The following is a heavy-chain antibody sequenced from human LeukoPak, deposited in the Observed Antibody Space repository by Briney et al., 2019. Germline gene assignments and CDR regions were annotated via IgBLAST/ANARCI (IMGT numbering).Heavy chain of an antibody. J-gene: IGHJ4*02. CDR2: IYTSGST. CDR3: ARTLVDFWSGYVDY. D-gene: IGHD3-3*01. V-gene: IGHV4-4*07. Sequence: SETLSLTCTVSGGSISSYYWSWIRQPAGKGLEWIGRIYTSGSTNYNPSLKSRVTMSVDTSKNQFSLKLSSVTAADTAVYYCARTLVDFWSGYVDYWGQGTLVTVSS. CDR1: GGSISSYY.